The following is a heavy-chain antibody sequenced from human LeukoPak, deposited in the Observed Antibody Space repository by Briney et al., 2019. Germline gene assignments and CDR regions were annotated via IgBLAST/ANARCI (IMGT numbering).Heavy chain of an antibody. CDR2: ISYDGSNK. CDR1: GFTFSSYA. V-gene: IGHV3-30-3*01. J-gene: IGHJ3*02. Sequence: GGSLRLSCAASGFTFSSYAMHWVRQAPGKGLEWVAVISYDGSNKYYADSVKGRFTISRDNSKNTLYLQMNSLRAEDTAVYYCAKGNYYGSATSDAFDIWGQGTMVTVSS. D-gene: IGHD3-10*01. CDR3: AKGNYYGSATSDAFDI.